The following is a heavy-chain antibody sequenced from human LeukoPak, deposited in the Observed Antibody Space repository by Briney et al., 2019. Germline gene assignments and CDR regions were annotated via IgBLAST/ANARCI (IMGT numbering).Heavy chain of an antibody. D-gene: IGHD3-3*01. J-gene: IGHJ5*02. CDR3: AKEYDLWHEQGNWFDT. Sequence: GGSLRLSCTPSGFSFNTYSMSWVRQAPGKGLEWVSAINDDTPYYTDAVKGRVTVSRDNSRDTLYLHLNSLRGEDTAIYYCAKEYDLWHEQGNWFDTWGQGVLVTVSS. V-gene: IGHV3-23*01. CDR2: INDDTP. CDR1: GFSFNTYS.